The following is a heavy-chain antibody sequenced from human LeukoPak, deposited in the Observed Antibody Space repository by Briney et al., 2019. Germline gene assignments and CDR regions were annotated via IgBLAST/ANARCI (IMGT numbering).Heavy chain of an antibody. J-gene: IGHJ4*02. Sequence: PSGTLSLTCVVSGGSLSSSNWWSWVRQPPGKGLEWIGEIYHSGSTNYNPSLKSRIIISVDTSRNQFSLKLSSVTAADTAVYYCARGLWFGDENPPYFDYRGQGTLVTVSS. D-gene: IGHD3-10*01. CDR1: GGSLSSSNW. V-gene: IGHV4-4*02. CDR3: ARGLWFGDENPPYFDY. CDR2: IYHSGST.